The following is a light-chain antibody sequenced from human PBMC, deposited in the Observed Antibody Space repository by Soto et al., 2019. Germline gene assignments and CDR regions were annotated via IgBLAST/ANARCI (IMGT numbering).Light chain of an antibody. CDR3: QQRSNWPIT. Sequence: ETVMTQSPATLSVSPGERATLSCRASQSVNSKIAWYQQKPGQAPRLLIYGASTRATDIPARFSGSGSGTEFTLTMSSLEPEDFAVYYCQQRSNWPITFGQGTRLEIK. CDR2: GAS. V-gene: IGKV3-15*01. J-gene: IGKJ5*01. CDR1: QSVNSK.